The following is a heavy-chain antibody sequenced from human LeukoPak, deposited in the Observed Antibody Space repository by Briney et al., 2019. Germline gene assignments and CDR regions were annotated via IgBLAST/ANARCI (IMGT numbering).Heavy chain of an antibody. V-gene: IGHV1-2*02. CDR3: ATDYIAVARQLDY. CDR1: GYTFTGYY. Sequence: ASVKVSCKASGYTFTGYYMHWVRQAPGQGLEWMGWINPNSGGTNYAQKFQGRVTMTEDTSTDTAYMELSSLRSEDTAVYYCATDYIAVARQLDYWGQGTLVTVSS. J-gene: IGHJ4*02. D-gene: IGHD5-12*01. CDR2: INPNSGGT.